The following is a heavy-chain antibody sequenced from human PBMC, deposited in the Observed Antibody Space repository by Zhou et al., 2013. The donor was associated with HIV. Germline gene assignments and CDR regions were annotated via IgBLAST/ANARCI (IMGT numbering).Heavy chain of an antibody. CDR3: ARGVPLLLDQ. D-gene: IGHD2-15*01. Sequence: QVQLVQSGAEVKKPGASVKVSCKASGYTFTKNSFHWVRQAAGQGLEWMGWMNPKSGSTGYAQRFLDRVTLTRNTSMNTAYMDLTNLTSEDTAIYYCARGVPLLLDQWGQGTLVTVSS. CDR1: GYTFTKNS. CDR2: MNPKSGST. V-gene: IGHV1-8*01. J-gene: IGHJ4*02.